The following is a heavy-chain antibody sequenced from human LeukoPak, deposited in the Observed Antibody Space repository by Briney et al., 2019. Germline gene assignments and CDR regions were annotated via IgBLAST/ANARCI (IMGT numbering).Heavy chain of an antibody. Sequence: PGGSLRLSCAASGFTFSNAWMSWVRQAPGKGLEWVGRIKSKTDGGTTDYAAPVKGRFTISRDDSKNTLYLQMNSLKTEDTAVYYCTTALEMATSKRSFNLDYWGQGTLVTVSS. CDR3: TTALEMATSKRSFNLDY. CDR1: GFTFSNAW. CDR2: IKSKTDGGTT. V-gene: IGHV3-15*01. D-gene: IGHD5-24*01. J-gene: IGHJ4*02.